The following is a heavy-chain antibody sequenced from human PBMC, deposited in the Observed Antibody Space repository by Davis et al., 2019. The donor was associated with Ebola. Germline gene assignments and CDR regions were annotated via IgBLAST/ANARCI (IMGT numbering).Heavy chain of an antibody. Sequence: MPSETLSLTCAVSGGSISSSNWWSWVRQPPGQGLEWIGEIYHSGSTNYNPSLKSRVTISVDKSKNQFSLKLSSVTAADTAVYYCARERYCSGGSCYQNWFDPWGQGTLVTVSS. D-gene: IGHD2-15*01. CDR2: IYHSGST. CDR1: GGSISSSNW. CDR3: ARERYCSGGSCYQNWFDP. J-gene: IGHJ5*02. V-gene: IGHV4-4*02.